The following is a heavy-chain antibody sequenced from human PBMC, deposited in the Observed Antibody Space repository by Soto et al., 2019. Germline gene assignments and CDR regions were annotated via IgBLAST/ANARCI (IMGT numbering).Heavy chain of an antibody. Sequence: GGSLRLSCAASGFSFSSNAMHWVRQTTGKGLDWVAVIFYDGNVQYYSASVKGRFTISRDNSKKTVYLQLNSXATEDTALYYSWKGRITIFGVVRGDFDAWGQGTHVTVSS. V-gene: IGHV3-30*18. CDR1: GFSFSSNA. D-gene: IGHD3-3*01. CDR2: IFYDGNVQ. CDR3: WKGRITIFGVVRGDFDA. J-gene: IGHJ4*02.